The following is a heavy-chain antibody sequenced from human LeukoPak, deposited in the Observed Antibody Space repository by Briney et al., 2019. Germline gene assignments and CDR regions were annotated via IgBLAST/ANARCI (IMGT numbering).Heavy chain of an antibody. J-gene: IGHJ4*02. V-gene: IGHV3-49*03. CDR3: TRDSYSTPTF. CDR1: GFTFGDYA. D-gene: IGHD6-13*01. Sequence: PGGSLRLSCTASGFTFGDYAMSWFRQAPGKGLGWVGFIRSKAYGGTTEYAASVKGRFTISRDDSKSIAYLQMNSLKTVDTAVYYCTRDSYSTPTFWGQGTLVTVSS. CDR2: IRSKAYGGTT.